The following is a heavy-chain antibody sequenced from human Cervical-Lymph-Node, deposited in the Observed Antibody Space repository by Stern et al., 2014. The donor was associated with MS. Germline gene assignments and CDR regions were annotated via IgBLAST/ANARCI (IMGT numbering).Heavy chain of an antibody. Sequence: QVQLVQSGAEVKKPGSSVKVSCKASGGTFSSYAISWVRQAPGQGREGKGGIIPIFGTANYAQKFQGRVTITADESTSTAYMELSSLRSEDTAVYYCARDHCSGGSCYEYFQHWGQGTLVTVSS. J-gene: IGHJ1*01. V-gene: IGHV1-69*01. CDR3: ARDHCSGGSCYEYFQH. CDR2: IIPIFGTA. CDR1: GGTFSSYA. D-gene: IGHD2-15*01.